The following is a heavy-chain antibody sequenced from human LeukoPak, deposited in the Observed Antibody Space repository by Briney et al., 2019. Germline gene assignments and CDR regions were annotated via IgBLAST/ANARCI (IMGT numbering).Heavy chain of an antibody. Sequence: KSSETLSLTCAVYGGSFSGYYWSWIRQPPGKGLEWIEEINHSGSTNYNPSLKSRVTISVDTSKNQFSLKLSSVTAADTAVYYCARAVDYYDSSGYYGYWGQGTLVTVSS. D-gene: IGHD3-22*01. J-gene: IGHJ4*02. V-gene: IGHV4-34*01. CDR1: GGSFSGYY. CDR2: INHSGST. CDR3: ARAVDYYDSSGYYGY.